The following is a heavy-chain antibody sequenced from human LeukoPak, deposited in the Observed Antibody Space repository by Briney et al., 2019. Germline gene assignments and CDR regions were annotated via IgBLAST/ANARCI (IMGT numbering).Heavy chain of an antibody. CDR3: ATLRLSDHFDY. V-gene: IGHV3-23*01. CDR1: GFTFSSYA. D-gene: IGHD2-15*01. Sequence: GGSLRLSCAASGFTFSSYAMNWVRLSPGKGLEWVAAITDNGNTTYYADSVKCRFTISRDNSKNTLYLQMNSLRAEDTAVYYCATLRLSDHFDYWGQGTLVTVSS. J-gene: IGHJ4*02. CDR2: ITDNGNTT.